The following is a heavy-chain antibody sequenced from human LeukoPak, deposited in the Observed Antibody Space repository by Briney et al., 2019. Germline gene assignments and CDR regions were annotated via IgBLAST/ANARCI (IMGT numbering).Heavy chain of an antibody. CDR3: ARDNWNYGSSMDV. D-gene: IGHD1-7*01. CDR2: IYYSGST. V-gene: IGHV4-59*11. J-gene: IGHJ6*02. Sequence: PSETLSLTCTVSGGSIGGNPYWSWIRQPPGQGLEWIGYIYYSGSTNYNPSLKSRVTISVDTSKNQFSLKLSSVTAADTAVYYCARDNWNYGSSMDVWGQGTTVTVSS. CDR1: GGSIGGNPY.